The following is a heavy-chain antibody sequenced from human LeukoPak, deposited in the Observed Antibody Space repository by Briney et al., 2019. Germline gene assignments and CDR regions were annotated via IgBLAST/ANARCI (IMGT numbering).Heavy chain of an antibody. J-gene: IGHJ5*02. Sequence: ASVKVSCKVSGYTLTELSMHWVRQAPGQGLEWMGRIIPILGIANYAQKFQGRVTITADKSTSTAYMELSSLRSEDTAVYYCARDHYDILTNWFDPWGQGTLVTVSS. CDR2: IIPILGIA. CDR3: ARDHYDILTNWFDP. CDR1: GYTLTELS. D-gene: IGHD3-9*01. V-gene: IGHV1-69*04.